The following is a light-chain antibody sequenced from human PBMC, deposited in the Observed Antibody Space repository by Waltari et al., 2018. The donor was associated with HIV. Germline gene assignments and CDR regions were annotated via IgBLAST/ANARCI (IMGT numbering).Light chain of an antibody. CDR2: EVS. CDR1: RSDVGNYDL. Sequence: QSALTQPASVSGSPGQSITLSCTGTRSDVGNYDLVSWYQHLPGKAPKLMIYEVSKRPSGVSNRFSGSKSSNTASLTISGLQAEDEGYYYCCSYAGGSAFYVFGTGTKVTVL. J-gene: IGLJ1*01. V-gene: IGLV2-23*02. CDR3: CSYAGGSAFYV.